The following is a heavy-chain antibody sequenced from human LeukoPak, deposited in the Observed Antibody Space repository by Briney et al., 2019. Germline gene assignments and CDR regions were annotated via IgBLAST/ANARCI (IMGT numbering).Heavy chain of an antibody. J-gene: IGHJ3*02. V-gene: IGHV1-24*01. CDR2: FDPEDGET. CDR1: GYTLTELS. Sequence: ASVKVSCKVSGYTLTELSMHWVRQAPGKGLEWMGGFDPEDGETIYAQKFQGRVTMTRSTSINTAYMELSSLRSEDTAVYYCARARWGGDAFDIWGQGTMVTVSS. CDR3: ARARWGGDAFDI. D-gene: IGHD3-16*01.